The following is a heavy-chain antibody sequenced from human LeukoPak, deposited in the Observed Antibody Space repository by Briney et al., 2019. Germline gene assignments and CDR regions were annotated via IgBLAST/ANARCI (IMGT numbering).Heavy chain of an antibody. Sequence: GGSLRLSCAASGFTFSSYEMNWVRQAQGKGLEWVSYISSSGSTIYYADSVKGRFTISRDNAKNSLYLQMNSLRAEDTAVYYCARVIAVAGLDAFDIWGQGTMVTVAS. CDR3: ARVIAVAGLDAFDI. J-gene: IGHJ3*02. CDR2: ISSSGSTI. CDR1: GFTFSSYE. D-gene: IGHD6-19*01. V-gene: IGHV3-48*03.